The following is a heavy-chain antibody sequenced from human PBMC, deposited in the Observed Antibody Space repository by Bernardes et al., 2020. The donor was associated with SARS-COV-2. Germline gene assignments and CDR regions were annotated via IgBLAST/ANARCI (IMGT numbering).Heavy chain of an antibody. CDR3: ARGHRPSIVVVPAAIPTTTINWFDP. CDR2: IYYGGST. Sequence: SETLSLTCTVSGGSISSSSYYWGWLLQPPGKGLEWIGSIYYGGSTNYNPSLKSRVTISVDTSKNQFSLKLSSVTAADTAVYYCARGHRPSIVVVPAAIPTTTINWFDPWGQGTLVTVSS. CDR1: GGSISSSSYY. J-gene: IGHJ5*02. V-gene: IGHV4-39*07. D-gene: IGHD2-2*02.